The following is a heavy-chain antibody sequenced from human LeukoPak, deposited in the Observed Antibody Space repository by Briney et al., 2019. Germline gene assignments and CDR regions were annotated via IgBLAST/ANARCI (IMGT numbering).Heavy chain of an antibody. Sequence: SETLSLTCAVYGGSFSGYYWSWFRQPPGKGLEWVGEINHSGSANYNPSLMRRVTISVDTSNNQFSLKLSSVTAADTAVYYCAGRSGSYYRDFDYWGQGTLVTVSS. V-gene: IGHV4-34*01. CDR2: INHSGSA. CDR3: AGRSGSYYRDFDY. D-gene: IGHD1-26*01. CDR1: GGSFSGYY. J-gene: IGHJ4*02.